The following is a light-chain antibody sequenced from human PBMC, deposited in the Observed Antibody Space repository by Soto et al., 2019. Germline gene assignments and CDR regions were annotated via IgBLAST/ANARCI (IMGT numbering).Light chain of an antibody. V-gene: IGKV1-33*01. CDR3: QQYDNLLPIT. Sequence: IQMTQSPSSLSASVGDRVTITCQASQDIAKNLNWYQQKPGKAPKLLIYDASSLQTGVPSRFSGCGSATHFTFTLSSLQSEDIATYYCQQYDNLLPITFGQGTRLEIK. J-gene: IGKJ5*01. CDR2: DAS. CDR1: QDIAKN.